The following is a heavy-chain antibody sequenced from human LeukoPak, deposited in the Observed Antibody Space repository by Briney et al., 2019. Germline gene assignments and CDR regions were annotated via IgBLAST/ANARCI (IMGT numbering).Heavy chain of an antibody. CDR2: ISAYNGNT. J-gene: IGHJ3*02. CDR3: ARDFEYSSSSVAFDI. D-gene: IGHD6-6*01. CDR1: GYTFTSYG. Sequence: ASVKVSCKASGYTFTSYGICWGRQAPGQGREWMGWISAYNGNTNYAQKLQGRVTMTTDTSTSTAYMELRSLRSDDTAVYYCARDFEYSSSSVAFDIWGQGTMVTVSS. V-gene: IGHV1-18*01.